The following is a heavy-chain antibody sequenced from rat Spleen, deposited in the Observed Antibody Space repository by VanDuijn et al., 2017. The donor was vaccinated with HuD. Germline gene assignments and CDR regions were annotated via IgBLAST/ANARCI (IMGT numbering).Heavy chain of an antibody. CDR1: GFTYSDYV. Sequence: EVQLVESGGGLVQPGRSLKLSCAASGFTYSDYVMAWVRQTPTKGLEWVASISTGGGNTYYRDSVKGRFTISRDNAKSTLYLQMDSLRSEDTATYYCARQDYGGYWFAYWGQGTLVTVSS. J-gene: IGHJ3*01. CDR2: ISTGGGNT. V-gene: IGHV5S23*01. D-gene: IGHD1-11*01. CDR3: ARQDYGGYWFAY.